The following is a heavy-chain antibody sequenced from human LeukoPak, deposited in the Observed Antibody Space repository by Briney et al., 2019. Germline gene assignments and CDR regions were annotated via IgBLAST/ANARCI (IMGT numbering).Heavy chain of an antibody. CDR1: GFTFDDTY. CDR2: VYSGGRT. V-gene: IGHV3-66*02. J-gene: IGHJ4*02. Sequence: GGSLRLSCAASGFTFDDTYMSWVRQAPGKGLEWVSVVYSGGRTFYADSVKGRFTISRDNSKNTVYLQMNSLRADDTAVHYCARQAAAGLDYWGQGTLVTVSS. CDR3: ARQAAAGLDY. D-gene: IGHD6-13*01.